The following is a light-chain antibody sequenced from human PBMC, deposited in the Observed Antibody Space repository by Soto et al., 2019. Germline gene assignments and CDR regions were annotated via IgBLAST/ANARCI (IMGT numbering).Light chain of an antibody. Sequence: DIQLTQSPSTLSAYVGDRVTITCRARQSISRWLAWYQQKPGKAPKLLIYDASSLESGVPSRFSGRGSGTEFTLTISSLQPDDFATYYCQQYNSYWTFGQGTKVDIK. V-gene: IGKV1-5*01. CDR3: QQYNSYWT. J-gene: IGKJ1*01. CDR1: QSISRW. CDR2: DAS.